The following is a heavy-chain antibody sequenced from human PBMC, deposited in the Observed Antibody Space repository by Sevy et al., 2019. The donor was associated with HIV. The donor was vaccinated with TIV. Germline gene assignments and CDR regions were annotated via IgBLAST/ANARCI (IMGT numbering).Heavy chain of an antibody. CDR2: ISTNGGTT. Sequence: GGSLRLSCSASGLTFSSYEMFWVRQAPGKGLEYISPISTNGGTTYYADSVKGRFTISRDNSKNTLDLQMSSLRPEDTAVYYCVKVSYCSGGGCYSAFDYWGQGTLVTVSS. D-gene: IGHD2-15*01. CDR3: VKVSYCSGGGCYSAFDY. CDR1: GLTFSSYE. V-gene: IGHV3-64D*06. J-gene: IGHJ4*02.